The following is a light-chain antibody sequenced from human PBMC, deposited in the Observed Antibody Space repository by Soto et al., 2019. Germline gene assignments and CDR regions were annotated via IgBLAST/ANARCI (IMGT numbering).Light chain of an antibody. CDR2: GAS. CDR1: QTVIGSF. Sequence: EIVLTQSPGTLSLSPGETATLSCRASQTVIGSFLAWYQQRPGQAPRLLFYGASTRAAGSPARFSGSGSGTDFTLTISRLEPEDFAVYYCQQYGSSITFGQGTRLEI. V-gene: IGKV3-20*01. CDR3: QQYGSSIT. J-gene: IGKJ5*01.